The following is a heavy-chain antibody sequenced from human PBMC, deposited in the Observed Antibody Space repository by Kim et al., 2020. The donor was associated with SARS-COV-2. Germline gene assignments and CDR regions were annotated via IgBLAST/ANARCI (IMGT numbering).Heavy chain of an antibody. D-gene: IGHD6-13*01. Sequence: GGSLRLSCAASGFTFSSYAMHWVRQAPGKGLEWVAVISYDGSNKYYVDSVKGRFTISRDNSKNTLYLQMNSLRAEDTAVYYCARDRKVVGYSSWFDYYYYYGMDVWGQGTTVTVSS. V-gene: IGHV3-30*04. CDR3: ARDRKVVGYSSWFDYYYYYGMDV. CDR1: GFTFSSYA. CDR2: ISYDGSNK. J-gene: IGHJ6*02.